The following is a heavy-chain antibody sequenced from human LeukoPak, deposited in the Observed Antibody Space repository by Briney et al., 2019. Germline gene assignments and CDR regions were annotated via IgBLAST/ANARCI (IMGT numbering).Heavy chain of an antibody. CDR2: IYHSGST. CDR3: ARDKRFGELTGGNFDY. Sequence: SETLSLTCTVSGYSISSGYYWGWIRQPPGKGLEWIGSIYHSGSTYYNPSLKSRVTISVDTSKNQFSLKLSSVTAADTAVYYCARDKRFGELTGGNFDYWGQGTLVTVSS. J-gene: IGHJ4*02. CDR1: GYSISSGYY. D-gene: IGHD3-10*01. V-gene: IGHV4-38-2*02.